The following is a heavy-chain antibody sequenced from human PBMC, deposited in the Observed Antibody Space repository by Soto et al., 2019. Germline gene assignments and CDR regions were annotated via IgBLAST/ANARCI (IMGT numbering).Heavy chain of an antibody. CDR3: ARDANGDNGRAFDP. Sequence: QVQLQESGPGLVKPSETLSLTCTVSGGSISNYYWSWIRQPARKGLEWIGRLYTSGNTNYNPSLKGRVTMSVDMSKNQFSLKLRSVAAADTAVYSWARDANGDNGRAFDPWGQGTLVTVSS. V-gene: IGHV4-4*07. D-gene: IGHD4-17*01. J-gene: IGHJ5*02. CDR2: LYTSGNT. CDR1: GGSISNYY.